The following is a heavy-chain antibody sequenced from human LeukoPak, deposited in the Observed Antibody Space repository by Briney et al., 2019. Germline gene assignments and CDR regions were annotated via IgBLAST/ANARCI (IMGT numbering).Heavy chain of an antibody. CDR3: ARVRLHTYYYDSSGYCYPSYYFDY. D-gene: IGHD3-22*01. Sequence: GGSLRLSCAASGFTFSSYGMHWVRQAPGKGLEWVAVIWYDGSNKYYADSVKGRFTISRDNSKNTLYLQMNSLRAEDTAVYYCARVRLHTYYYDSSGYCYPSYYFDYWGQGTLVTVSS. V-gene: IGHV3-33*01. J-gene: IGHJ4*02. CDR2: IWYDGSNK. CDR1: GFTFSSYG.